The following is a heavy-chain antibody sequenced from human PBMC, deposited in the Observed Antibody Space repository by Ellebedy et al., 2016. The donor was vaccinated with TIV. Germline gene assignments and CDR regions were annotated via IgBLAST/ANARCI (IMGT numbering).Heavy chain of an antibody. CDR3: TAYYGGRFDY. D-gene: IGHD4-23*01. V-gene: IGHV4-59*01. CDR2: ISYIGIT. Sequence: MPSETLSLTCIVSGGSISTFYWSWIRQPPGKGPESIGYISYIGITNYNPSLESRVAISIDTSENQFSLRLSSVTAADTAVYYCTAYYGGRFDYWGQGTLVTVSS. J-gene: IGHJ4*02. CDR1: GGSISTFY.